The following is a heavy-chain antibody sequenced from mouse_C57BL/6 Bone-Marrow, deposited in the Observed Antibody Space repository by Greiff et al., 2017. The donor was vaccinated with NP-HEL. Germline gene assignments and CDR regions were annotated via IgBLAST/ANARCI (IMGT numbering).Heavy chain of an antibody. Sequence: EVQVVESGGGLVQSGRSLRLSCATSGFTFSDFYMEWVRQAPGKGLEWIAASRNKANDYTTEYSASVKGRFIVSRDTSQSILYLQMNALRAEDTAIYYCARDSGYYFDYWGQGTTLTVSS. CDR2: SRNKANDYTT. CDR1: GFTFSDFY. CDR3: ARDSGYYFDY. V-gene: IGHV7-1*01. D-gene: IGHD4-1*01. J-gene: IGHJ2*01.